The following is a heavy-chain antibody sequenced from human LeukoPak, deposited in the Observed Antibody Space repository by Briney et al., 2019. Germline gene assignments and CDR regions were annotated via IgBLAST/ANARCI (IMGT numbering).Heavy chain of an antibody. V-gene: IGHV3-11*01. CDR1: GLTFSDYY. J-gene: IGHJ4*02. D-gene: IGHD5-12*01. CDR3: AMARGYSGYDIIDY. CDR2: ISSSGSTI. Sequence: GGSLRLSCAASGLTFSDYYMSWIRQAPGKGLEWVSYISSSGSTIYYADSVKGRFTISRDNAKNSLYLQMNSLRAEDTAVYYCAMARGYSGYDIIDYWGQGTLVTVSS.